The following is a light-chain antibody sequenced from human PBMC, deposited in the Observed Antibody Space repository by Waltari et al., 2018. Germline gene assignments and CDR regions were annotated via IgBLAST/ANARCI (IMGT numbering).Light chain of an antibody. CDR2: DVT. CDR3: CSYAGSYTWV. V-gene: IGLV2-11*01. Sequence: SALTQPRSVSGSPGQSVTISCTGTTNDLGSYNYVSWYHQHPGKAPKLIIFDVTKRPSGVPDRLSGSKSGNTASLTISGLRAEDEAEYYCCSYAGSYTWVFGGGTKLTVV. CDR1: TNDLGSYNY. J-gene: IGLJ3*02.